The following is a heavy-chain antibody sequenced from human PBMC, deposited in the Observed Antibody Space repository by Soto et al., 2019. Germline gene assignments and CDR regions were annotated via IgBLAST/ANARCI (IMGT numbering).Heavy chain of an antibody. J-gene: IGHJ4*02. CDR2: IIPILGIA. Sequence: QVQLVQSGAEVKKPGSSVKVSCKASGGTFSSYTISWVRQAPGQGLEWMGRIIPILGIANYAQKFQSRVTITADKYTSTAYMELSSLRSEDTAVYYCARDCSSTSCYSHWGQGTLVTVSS. CDR3: ARDCSSTSCYSH. V-gene: IGHV1-69*08. CDR1: GGTFSSYT. D-gene: IGHD2-2*02.